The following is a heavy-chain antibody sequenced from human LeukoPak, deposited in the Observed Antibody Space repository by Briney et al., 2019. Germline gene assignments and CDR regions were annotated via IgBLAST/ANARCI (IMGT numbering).Heavy chain of an antibody. J-gene: IGHJ3*02. V-gene: IGHV4-59*01. D-gene: IGHD5-18*01. CDR3: ARSRSGYSYDHAAFDI. Sequence: SETLSLTCTVYGLSFSGYYWSWIRQPPGKGLEWIAYIDYRGSTTYNPSLKSRVTISVDTSRNQFSLKLSSVTAADTAVYYCARSRSGYSYDHAAFDIWGQGTMVTVSS. CDR2: IDYRGST. CDR1: GLSFSGYY.